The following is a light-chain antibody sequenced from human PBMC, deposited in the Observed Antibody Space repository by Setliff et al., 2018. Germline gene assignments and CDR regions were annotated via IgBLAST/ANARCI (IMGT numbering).Light chain of an antibody. J-gene: IGLJ2*01. V-gene: IGLV2-23*02. CDR1: DVGGFDL. Sequence: DVGGFDLVSWYQQHPGKVPKLIIYDVTKRPSGVSHRFSASKSGNTASLTISGLQAEDEADYYCCSYAGNTIVIFGGGTKVTVL. CDR2: DVT. CDR3: CSYAGNTIVI.